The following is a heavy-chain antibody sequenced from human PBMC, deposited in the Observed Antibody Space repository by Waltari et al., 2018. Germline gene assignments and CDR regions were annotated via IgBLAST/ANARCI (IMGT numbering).Heavy chain of an antibody. CDR2: IYYSGGP. CDR3: ASGGGYTNGWDY. CDR1: GGSISSSNYY. V-gene: IGHV4-39*07. D-gene: IGHD6-19*01. J-gene: IGHJ4*02. Sequence: QPLLQESGPGLVKPSETLSLTCSVSGGSISSSNYYWGWMRQPPGKGLDWIGRIYYSGGPYYNPSLKSRVTISLDTSKNQFSLKLSSVTAADTAVYFCASGGGYTNGWDYWGQGTLVTVSS.